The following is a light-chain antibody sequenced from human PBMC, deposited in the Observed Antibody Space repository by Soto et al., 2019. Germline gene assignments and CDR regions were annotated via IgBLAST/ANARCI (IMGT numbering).Light chain of an antibody. CDR1: SSDVGSYHL. V-gene: IGLV2-23*01. Sequence: QAVVTQPASVSGSPGQSLTISCTGASSDVGSYHLVSWYQQHPGKAPNLIIYEASERPSGVSDRFSGSKSGNTASLTISGLQAEDEADYYCCSYAGSNTWVFGGGTKLTVL. CDR2: EAS. CDR3: CSYAGSNTWV. J-gene: IGLJ3*02.